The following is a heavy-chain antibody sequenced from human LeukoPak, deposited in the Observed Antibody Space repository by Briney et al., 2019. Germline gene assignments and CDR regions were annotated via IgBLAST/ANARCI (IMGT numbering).Heavy chain of an antibody. D-gene: IGHD2-2*01. V-gene: IGHV3-30*02. J-gene: IGHJ1*01. CDR1: GFTFSSYG. Sequence: GGSLRLSCAASGFTFSSYGMHWVRQAPGKGLEWVAFIRYDGSNKYYADSVKGRFTISRDNSKNTLYLQMNGLRTEDTAVYYCAKGRQYQLLLYFQHWGQGTLVTVSS. CDR2: IRYDGSNK. CDR3: AKGRQYQLLLYFQH.